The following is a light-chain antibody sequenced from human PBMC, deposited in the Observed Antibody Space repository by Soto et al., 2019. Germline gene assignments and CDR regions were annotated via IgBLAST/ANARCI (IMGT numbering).Light chain of an antibody. CDR3: MQALQTPPT. Sequence: DIVMTQYPLSLPVTPGEPASISCRSSQSLLHSNGYNYLDWYLQKPGQSPQLLIYLGSNRASGVHDRFSGSGSGTDFTLKISRVEAEDVGVYYCMQALQTPPTFGQGTKLEIK. J-gene: IGKJ2*01. V-gene: IGKV2-28*01. CDR2: LGS. CDR1: QSLLHSNGYNY.